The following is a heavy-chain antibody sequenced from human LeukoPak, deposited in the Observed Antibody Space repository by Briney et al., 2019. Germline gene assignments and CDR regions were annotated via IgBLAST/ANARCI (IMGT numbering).Heavy chain of an antibody. CDR2: INPNSGGT. CDR1: GYTFTGYY. J-gene: IGHJ4*02. D-gene: IGHD3-10*01. CDR3: ARDQVRGFSGY. V-gene: IGHV1-2*02. Sequence: ASVKVSCKASGYTFTGYYMHWVRQAPGQGLEWMGWINPNSGGTNYAQKFQGRVTMTRDTSISTAYMELRSLRSDDTAVYYCARDQVRGFSGYWGQGTLVTVSS.